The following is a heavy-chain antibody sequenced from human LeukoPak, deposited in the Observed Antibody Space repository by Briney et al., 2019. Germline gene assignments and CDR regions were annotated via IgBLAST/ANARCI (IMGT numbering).Heavy chain of an antibody. CDR1: GGSLSVSGYY. V-gene: IGHV4-34*01. J-gene: IGHJ2*01. Sequence: SETLSLTCAVYGGSLSVSGYYWSWIRQPPGKGLDWIGEINHTGSTNYNPSLKSRVTISVDTSENQFSLKLSSVTAADTAVYYCAGWRRRSSPNWYFDLWGRGTLVTVSS. D-gene: IGHD1-26*01. CDR3: AGWRRRSSPNWYFDL. CDR2: INHTGST.